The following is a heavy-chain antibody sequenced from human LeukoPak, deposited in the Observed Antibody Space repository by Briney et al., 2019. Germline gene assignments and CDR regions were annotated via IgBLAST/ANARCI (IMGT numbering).Heavy chain of an antibody. J-gene: IGHJ4*02. CDR3: ARDEAAAGSFDY. CDR1: GFTVSSNY. CDR2: IYSGGST. V-gene: IGHV3-66*01. D-gene: IGHD6-13*01. Sequence: GGSLRLSCAASGFTVSSNYMSWVRQAPGKGLEWVSVIYSGGSTYYADSVKGRFTISRDNSKNTLYLQMNSLRAEDTAVYYCARDEAAAGSFDYWGQGTLVTVSS.